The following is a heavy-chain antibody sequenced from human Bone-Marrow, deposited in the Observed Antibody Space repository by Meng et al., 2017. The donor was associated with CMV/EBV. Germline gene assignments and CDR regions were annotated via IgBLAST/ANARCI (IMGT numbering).Heavy chain of an antibody. J-gene: IGHJ6*02. CDR1: GFTFSDYY. CDR2: ISSSGSTI. V-gene: IGHV3-11*04. D-gene: IGHD3-3*01. Sequence: GESLKISCAASGFTFSDYYMSWIRQAPGKGLEWVSYISSSGSTIYYADSVKGRFTISRDNAKNTLYLQMNSLRAEDTAVYYCARDRRWVFGVVIYPYGMDVWGQGTTVTVSS. CDR3: ARDRRWVFGVVIYPYGMDV.